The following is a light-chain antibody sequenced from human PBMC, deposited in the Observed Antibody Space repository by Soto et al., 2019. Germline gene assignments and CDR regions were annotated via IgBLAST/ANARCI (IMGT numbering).Light chain of an antibody. Sequence: QSVLTQPASVSGSPGQSITISCTGTSSDVGGYNYVSWYQQHPGKAPKLMIYEVSNQPSGVSNRFSGSKSGNTASLTISALQAEDEADYYCSSYTSSSTLPFVFGTGTKVTVL. V-gene: IGLV2-14*01. CDR2: EVS. J-gene: IGLJ1*01. CDR3: SSYTSSSTLPFV. CDR1: SSDVGGYNY.